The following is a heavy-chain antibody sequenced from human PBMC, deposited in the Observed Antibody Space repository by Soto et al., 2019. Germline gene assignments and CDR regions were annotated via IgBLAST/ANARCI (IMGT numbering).Heavy chain of an antibody. CDR3: AKDRTVAARNFDY. CDR2: ISTSIDAT. D-gene: IGHD6-6*01. V-gene: IGHV3-23*01. J-gene: IGHJ4*02. CDR1: GFAFSNYA. Sequence: VESLGISGAASGFAFSNYAMGWVRQAPGKGLEWVSSISTSIDATYYADSVKGRFTISRDDSKNTLYLQMNSLRAEDSAVYYCAKDRTVAARNFDYWGQGTQVTVSS.